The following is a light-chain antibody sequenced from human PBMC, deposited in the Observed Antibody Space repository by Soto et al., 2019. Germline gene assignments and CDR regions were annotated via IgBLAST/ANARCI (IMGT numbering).Light chain of an antibody. CDR1: SGHSTYA. CDR2: VNSDGSH. V-gene: IGLV4-69*01. CDR3: QTWGTYVV. Sequence: QPVLTQSSSASASLGASVKITCTLSSGHSTYAIAWHQQQPEKGPRYLMKVNSDGSHNKGDGIPDRFSGSSSGAERYLTISSLQSEDEADYYCQTWGTYVVFGGGTKLTVL. J-gene: IGLJ2*01.